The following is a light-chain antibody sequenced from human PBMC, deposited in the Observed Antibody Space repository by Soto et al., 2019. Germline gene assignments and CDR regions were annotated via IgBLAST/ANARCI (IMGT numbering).Light chain of an antibody. CDR3: QPYGSSPPT. J-gene: IGKJ1*01. V-gene: IGKV3-20*01. CDR1: QSVTGSY. Sequence: EIVLTQSPGTLSLSPGEGATLSCRASQSVTGSYLAWYQQKPGQAPRLLIYGASTRATGIPDRFSGSGSGTDFTLPISRLEPADFAVYCYQPYGSSPPTFGQGTKVEMK. CDR2: GAS.